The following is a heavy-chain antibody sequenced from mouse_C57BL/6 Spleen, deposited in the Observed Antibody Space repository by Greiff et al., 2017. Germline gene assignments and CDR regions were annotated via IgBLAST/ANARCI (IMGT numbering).Heavy chain of an antibody. J-gene: IGHJ4*01. Sequence: QVQLQQSGAELARPGASVKMSCTASCYPFTSYTMHWVKQRPGQGLEWIGYINPSSGYTKYNQKFKDKATLTADKSSSTAYMQLSSLTSEDSAVYYCARLPAMDYWGQGTSVTVSS. V-gene: IGHV1-4*01. CDR1: CYPFTSYT. CDR3: ARLPAMDY. CDR2: INPSSGYT.